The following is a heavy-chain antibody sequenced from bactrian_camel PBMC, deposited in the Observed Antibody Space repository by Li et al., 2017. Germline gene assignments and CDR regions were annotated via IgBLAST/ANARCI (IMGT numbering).Heavy chain of an antibody. CDR1: GFTYSTNC. J-gene: IGHJ4*01. D-gene: IGHD2*01. CDR3: AADPFLVCSDYNLSPLTNFAY. V-gene: IGHV3S26*01. Sequence: HVQLVESGGGSVETGGSLRLSCVASGFTYSTNCMAWFRQTAGKEREPIGLLHTGGDTPIYSDSIAGRFTISADYTNDTLFLQMNSLKPEDSAMYHCAADPFLVCSDYNLSPLTNFAYWGQGTQVTVS. CDR2: LHTGGDTP.